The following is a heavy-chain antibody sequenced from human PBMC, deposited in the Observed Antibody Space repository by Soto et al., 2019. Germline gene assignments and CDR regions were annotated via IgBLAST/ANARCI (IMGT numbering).Heavy chain of an antibody. CDR1: GFTFSSYA. V-gene: IGHV3-23*01. Sequence: GGSLRLSCAASGFTFSSYAMSWVRQAPGKGLEWVSAISGSGGSTYYADSVKGRFTISRDNSKNTLYLQMNSLRAEDTAVYYCAKDQSDGSGRHEPLFDYWGQGTLVTVSS. CDR2: ISGSGGST. J-gene: IGHJ4*02. D-gene: IGHD1-26*01. CDR3: AKDQSDGSGRHEPLFDY.